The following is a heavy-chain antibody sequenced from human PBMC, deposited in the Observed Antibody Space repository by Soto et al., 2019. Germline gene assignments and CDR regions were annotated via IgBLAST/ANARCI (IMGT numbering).Heavy chain of an antibody. J-gene: IGHJ4*02. V-gene: IGHV1-69*06. CDR3: ASWRSYSGSYCFDY. CDR2: VVPMYDSV. D-gene: IGHD1-26*01. Sequence: ASVKVSCKAPGGTFNSYTINWVRQAPGRGLEWVGQVVPMYDSVNYAENFQGRVTITADKSTKTAYMELTSLRSEDTALYFCASWRSYSGSYCFDYWGQGTLVTVSS. CDR1: GGTFNSYT.